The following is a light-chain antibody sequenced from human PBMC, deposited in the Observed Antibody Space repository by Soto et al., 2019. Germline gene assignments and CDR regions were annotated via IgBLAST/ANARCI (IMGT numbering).Light chain of an antibody. CDR3: QQYATSARLT. J-gene: IGKJ3*01. CDR2: GAS. CDR1: QSVSQY. Sequence: EIVLTQSPGTLSWSLGERATLSCRASQSVSQYLAWYQQKPGQAPRLLIYGASSRANGIPDRFSGSGSGTDFTLTITGLEPKDFAVYYCQQYATSARLTFGPGTNVDI. V-gene: IGKV3-20*01.